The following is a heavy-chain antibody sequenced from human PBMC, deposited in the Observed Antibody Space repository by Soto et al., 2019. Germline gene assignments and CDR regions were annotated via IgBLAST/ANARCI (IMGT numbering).Heavy chain of an antibody. CDR3: AHRPYYYDSSGYYDQGWFDP. V-gene: IGHV2-5*01. Sequence: SGPTLVNPTQTLTLTCTFSGFSLSTSGVGVGWIRQPPGKALEWLALIYWNDDKRYSPSLKSRLTITKDTSKNQVVLTMTNMDPVDTATYYCAHRPYYYDSSGYYDQGWFDPWGQGTLVT. J-gene: IGHJ5*02. CDR1: GFSLSTSGVG. D-gene: IGHD3-22*01. CDR2: IYWNDDK.